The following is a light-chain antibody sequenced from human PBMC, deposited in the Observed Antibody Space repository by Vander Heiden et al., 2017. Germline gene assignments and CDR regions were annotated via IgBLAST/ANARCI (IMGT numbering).Light chain of an antibody. J-gene: IGKJ2*01. CDR3: QQSYTTPRT. CDR2: ASS. V-gene: IGKV1-39*01. CDR1: QTIRNS. Sequence: DIQMTQSPSSLSASVGDRVTVTCRASQTIRNSLNWYQQKPGTAPRLLLYASSTLQSEVPSRFSGGGSGTDFTLTISDLQPEDFATYFCQQSYTTPRTFGQGTKVEI.